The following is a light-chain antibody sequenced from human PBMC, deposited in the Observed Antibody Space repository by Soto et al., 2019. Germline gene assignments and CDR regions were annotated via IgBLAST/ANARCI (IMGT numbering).Light chain of an antibody. CDR2: DAS. CDR1: QSVSGGY. CDR3: QQRSTWPPFS. V-gene: IGKV3D-20*02. Sequence: ETVVTQSPGTLSLSTGERATLSCRAIQSVSGGYLTWFQHKLGQPPRLLIYDASNRATGIPVRFSGSGSGTDFTLTISSLEPEDFAVYYCQQRSTWPPFSFGPGTKVDIK. J-gene: IGKJ3*01.